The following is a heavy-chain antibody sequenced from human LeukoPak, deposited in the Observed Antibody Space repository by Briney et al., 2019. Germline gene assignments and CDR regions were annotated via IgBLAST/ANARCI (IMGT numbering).Heavy chain of an antibody. V-gene: IGHV3-7*04. CDR2: IKHDGSEA. J-gene: IGHJ4*02. Sequence: GGSLRLSCAASDFPFNNYWMSWVRQAPGKGLEWVANIKHDGSEAHYVGSVKGRFTISRDNAKNSVSLQMNSLNVDDTGVYFCTRDALFGSGRTHLDFWSQGTLVSVSS. D-gene: IGHD3-10*01. CDR1: DFPFNNYW. CDR3: TRDALFGSGRTHLDF.